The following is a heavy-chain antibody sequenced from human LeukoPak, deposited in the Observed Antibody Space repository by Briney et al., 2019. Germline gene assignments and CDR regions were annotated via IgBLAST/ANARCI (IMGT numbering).Heavy chain of an antibody. CDR2: INHSGST. V-gene: IGHV4-34*01. D-gene: IGHD3-10*01. CDR1: GGSFSGYY. Sequence: PSETLSLTCAVYGGSFSGYYWSWIRQPPGKGLEWIGEINHSGSTNYNPSLKSRVTISVDTSKNQFSLKLSSVTAADTAVYYCAGFRPHLWFGELVVGFDYWGQGTLVTVSS. J-gene: IGHJ4*02. CDR3: AGFRPHLWFGELVVGFDY.